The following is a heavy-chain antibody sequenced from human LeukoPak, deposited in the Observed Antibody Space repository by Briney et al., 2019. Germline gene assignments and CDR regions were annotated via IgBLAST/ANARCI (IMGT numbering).Heavy chain of an antibody. CDR1: GGSISSGGYY. D-gene: IGHD3-10*01. V-gene: IGHV4-31*03. Sequence: SQTLSLICTVSGGSISSGGYYWSWIRQHPGKGLEWIGYIYYSGSTYYNPSLKSRVTISVDTSKNQFSLKLSSVTAADTAVYYCARADVYYGSGSYILPYFDYWGQGTLVTVSS. J-gene: IGHJ4*02. CDR2: IYYSGST. CDR3: ARADVYYGSGSYILPYFDY.